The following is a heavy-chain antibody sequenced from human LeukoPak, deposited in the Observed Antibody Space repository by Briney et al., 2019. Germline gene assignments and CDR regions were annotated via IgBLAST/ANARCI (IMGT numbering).Heavy chain of an antibody. D-gene: IGHD4-23*01. J-gene: IGHJ5*02. Sequence: ASVKVSCKAAGYTFTSYGINWVRQATRQGIEWMGWMNPNSGKTGYAKKFQGRVTMTRNTSISTAYMELSSLRSEDTAVYYCARGVDGGNSDWFDPWGQGTLVTVSS. CDR3: ARGVDGGNSDWFDP. V-gene: IGHV1-8*01. CDR2: MNPNSGKT. CDR1: GYTFTSYG.